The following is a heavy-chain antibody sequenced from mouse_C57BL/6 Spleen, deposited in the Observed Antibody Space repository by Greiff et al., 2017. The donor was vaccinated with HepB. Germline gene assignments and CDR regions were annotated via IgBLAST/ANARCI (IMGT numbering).Heavy chain of an antibody. J-gene: IGHJ2*01. CDR1: GFTFSDYY. CDR3: ARAATVVAYYFDY. D-gene: IGHD1-1*01. CDR2: INYDGSST. Sequence: EVNLVESEGGLVQPGSSMKLSCTASGFTFSDYYMAWVRQVPEKGLEWVANINYDGSSTYYLDSLKSRFIISRDNAKNILYLQMSSLKSEDTATYYCARAATVVAYYFDYWGQGTTLTVSS. V-gene: IGHV5-16*01.